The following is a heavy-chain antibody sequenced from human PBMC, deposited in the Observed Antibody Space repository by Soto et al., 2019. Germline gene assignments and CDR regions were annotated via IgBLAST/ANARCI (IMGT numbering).Heavy chain of an antibody. CDR3: ARGFLCTNGVCPKGGYFQH. Sequence: QVQLVQSGAEVKKPGASVKVSCKASGYTFTSYGISWVRQAPGQGLEWMGWISAYNGNTNYEQKLQGRVTMTTDTSTSTAYMELRSLRSDDTAVYYCARGFLCTNGVCPKGGYFQHWGQGTLVTVSS. D-gene: IGHD2-8*01. CDR1: GYTFTSYG. CDR2: ISAYNGNT. V-gene: IGHV1-18*01. J-gene: IGHJ1*01.